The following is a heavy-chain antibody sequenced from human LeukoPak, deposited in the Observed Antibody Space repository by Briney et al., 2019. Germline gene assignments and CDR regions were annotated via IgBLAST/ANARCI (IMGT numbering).Heavy chain of an antibody. V-gene: IGHV1-69*06. CDR3: ARAPGKSYYYYYYGMDV. CDR2: IIPIFGTA. Sequence: ASVKVSCKASGGTLSTYAFRWVRQAPGHGLEWLGGIIPIFGTAIYAQKFQGRITISADKSTSTAYMEVNSLRSEDTAVYYCARAPGKSYYYYYYGMDVWGQGTTVTVSS. CDR1: GGTLSTYA. J-gene: IGHJ6*02. D-gene: IGHD1-1*01.